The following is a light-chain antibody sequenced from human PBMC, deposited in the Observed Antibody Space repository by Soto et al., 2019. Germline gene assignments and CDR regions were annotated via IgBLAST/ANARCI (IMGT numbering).Light chain of an antibody. CDR3: QQYGNLVWT. V-gene: IGKV3-20*01. CDR2: GAS. J-gene: IGKJ1*01. Sequence: EIVMTQSPATLSVSPGERATLSCRASQSVSSYLAWYQHKPGQAPRLLMYGASRRATGIPDRFSGSGSGTDFTLTISRQEPEDFAVYYCQQYGNLVWTFGQGTKVDIK. CDR1: QSVSSY.